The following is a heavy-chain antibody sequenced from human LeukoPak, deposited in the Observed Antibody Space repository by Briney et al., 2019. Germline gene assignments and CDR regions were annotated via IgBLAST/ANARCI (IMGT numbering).Heavy chain of an antibody. CDR1: GYTFTGYY. CDR2: INPNSGGT. D-gene: IGHD3-10*01. CDR3: ARCPQWLGEGALHYGMDV. J-gene: IGHJ6*02. V-gene: IGHV1-2*02. Sequence: ASVKVSCKASGYTFTGYYMHWVRQAPGQGLEWMGWINPNSGGTNYAQKFQGRVTMTRDTSISTAYMELSRLRSDDTAVYYCARCPQWLGEGALHYGMDVWGQGTTVTVSS.